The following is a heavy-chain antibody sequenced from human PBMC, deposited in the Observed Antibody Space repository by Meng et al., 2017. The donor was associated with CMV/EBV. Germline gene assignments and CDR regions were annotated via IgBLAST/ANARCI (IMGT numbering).Heavy chain of an antibody. D-gene: IGHD5-18*01. J-gene: IGHJ4*02. CDR3: ARDRVSYSADFDY. CDR2: ISSSSSYI. V-gene: IGHV3-21*01. CDR1: GFTFSSHS. Sequence: LTCAASGFTFSSHSMNWVRQAPGKGLEWVSSISSSSSYIYYADSVKGRFTISRDNAKNSLYLQMNSLRAEDTAVYYCARDRVSYSADFDYWGQGTLVTVSS.